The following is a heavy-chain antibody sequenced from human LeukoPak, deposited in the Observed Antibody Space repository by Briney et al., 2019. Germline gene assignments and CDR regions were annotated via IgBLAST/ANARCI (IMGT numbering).Heavy chain of an antibody. CDR3: ATRIPNSGSYSH. D-gene: IGHD1-26*01. CDR1: GYTFTSYY. Sequence: ASVKVSCKASGYTFTSYYMHWVRQAPGQGLEWMGIINPSGGSTSYAQKFQGTVTMTRDTSTSTVYMELSSLRSEDTAVYYCATRIPNSGSYSHWGQGTLVTVSS. J-gene: IGHJ4*02. CDR2: INPSGGST. V-gene: IGHV1-46*03.